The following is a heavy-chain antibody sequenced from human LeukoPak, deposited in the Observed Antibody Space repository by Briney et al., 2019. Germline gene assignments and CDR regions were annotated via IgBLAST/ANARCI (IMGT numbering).Heavy chain of an antibody. J-gene: IGHJ4*02. Sequence: GASVKVSCKASGGTSSSYAISWVRQAPGQGLEWMGRIIPIFGTANYAQKFQGRVTITTDESTSTAYMELSSLRSEDTAVYYCARDENYGGNFGYWGQGTLVTVSS. CDR3: ARDENYGGNFGY. CDR2: IIPIFGTA. V-gene: IGHV1-69*05. D-gene: IGHD4-23*01. CDR1: GGTSSSYA.